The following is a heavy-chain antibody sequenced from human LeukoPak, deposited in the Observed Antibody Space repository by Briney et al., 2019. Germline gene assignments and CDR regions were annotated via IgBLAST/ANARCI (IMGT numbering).Heavy chain of an antibody. D-gene: IGHD6-19*01. V-gene: IGHV4-61*01. CDR3: AREYNSGWYFDY. CDR1: GGSVSSGSYY. CDR2: ISFSGST. J-gene: IGHJ4*02. Sequence: SETLSLTCTVSGGSVSSGSYYWIWIRQPPGKGLGWIGYISFSGSTNYNPSLKSRVTMSVDTSKNQFSLKLSSVTAADTAVYYCAREYNSGWYFDYWGQGTLVTVSS.